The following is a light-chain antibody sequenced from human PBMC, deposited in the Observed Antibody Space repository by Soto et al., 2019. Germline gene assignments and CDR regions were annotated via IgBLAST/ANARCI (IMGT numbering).Light chain of an antibody. Sequence: EIVMTQSPATLSVSRGDSATLSCRASQTISSNLAWYQQRPGQAPRLLIHGASTRATGVPARFSGSGSGTEFTLTISSLQSEDFAVYYCQQYHNWPPQYTFGQGTKLQIK. CDR1: QTISSN. CDR3: QQYHNWPPQYT. V-gene: IGKV3-15*01. J-gene: IGKJ2*01. CDR2: GAS.